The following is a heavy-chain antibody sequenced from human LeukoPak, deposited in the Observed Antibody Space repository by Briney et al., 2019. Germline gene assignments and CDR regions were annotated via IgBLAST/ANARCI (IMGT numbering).Heavy chain of an antibody. Sequence: SETLSLTCTVSGGSISSSSYYWGWIRQPPGKGLEWIGSIYYSGSTYYNPSLKSRVTISVDTSKNQFSLKLSSVTAEDTAVYYCARSSTSFVPRDAFDIWGQGTMVTVSS. D-gene: IGHD2-2*01. CDR1: GGSISSSSYY. CDR2: IYYSGST. V-gene: IGHV4-39*07. J-gene: IGHJ3*02. CDR3: ARSSTSFVPRDAFDI.